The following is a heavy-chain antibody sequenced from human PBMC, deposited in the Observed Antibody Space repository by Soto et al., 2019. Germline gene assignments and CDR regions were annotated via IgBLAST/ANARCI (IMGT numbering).Heavy chain of an antibody. CDR2: ITADGSVT. CDR1: GFTFRNYR. Sequence: EVQLLESGGGLVKPGESLRLSCAASGFTFRNYRMHWVRQAPGGRLEYVAVITADGSVTNYVSSVEGRFTISRDNSKNTLFLQMGSLRVEDMAVYYCAREPSYGDLDFWGQGTLVTVSS. V-gene: IGHV3-64*01. CDR3: AREPSYGDLDF. J-gene: IGHJ4*02. D-gene: IGHD4-17*01.